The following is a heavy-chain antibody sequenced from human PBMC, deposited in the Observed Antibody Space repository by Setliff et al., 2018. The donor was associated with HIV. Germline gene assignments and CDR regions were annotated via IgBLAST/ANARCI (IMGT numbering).Heavy chain of an antibody. CDR3: ATIYEYGEYDHDF. Sequence: GGSLRLSCAASGFTFSSRWMTWVRQAPGKGLEWVANIKQDGSENYFVDSVKGRFTISRDNTRSSLFLHMDSLTAEDTAVYYCATIYEYGEYDHDFWGQGTLVTVSS. CDR1: GFTFSSRW. J-gene: IGHJ4*02. V-gene: IGHV3-7*01. CDR2: IKQDGSEN. D-gene: IGHD4-17*01.